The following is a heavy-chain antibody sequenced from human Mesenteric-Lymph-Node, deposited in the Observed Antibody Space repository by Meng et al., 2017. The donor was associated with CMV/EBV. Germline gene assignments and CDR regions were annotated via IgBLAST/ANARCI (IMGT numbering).Heavy chain of an antibody. CDR1: GGSFSGYY. CDR2: IHHSGST. V-gene: IGHV4-34*01. CDR3: VPGVGSGSSNWFDP. D-gene: IGHD3-10*01. Sequence: QGQLQRWGPVLLQPPETLSLTCAVYGGSFSGYYWNLIRQPPGKGLEWIGEIHHSGSTNYNPSLKSRVTISVDTSKNQFSLKVTSVTAADTAVYYCVPGVGSGSSNWFDPWGQGTLVTVSS. J-gene: IGHJ5*02.